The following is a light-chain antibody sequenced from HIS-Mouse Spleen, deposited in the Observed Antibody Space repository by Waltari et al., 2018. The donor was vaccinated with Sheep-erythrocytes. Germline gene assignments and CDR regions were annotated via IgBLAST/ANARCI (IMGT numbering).Light chain of an antibody. J-gene: IGLJ3*02. Sequence: QSALTQPASVSGSPGQSITISCTGTSSDVGGYNYVSWYQQHPGKAPKLMIYEVSKRPLGVSNRFAGAKSGNTASLTISGLQAEDEADYYCSSYTSSSTLGVFGGGTKLTVL. CDR3: SSYTSSSTLGV. CDR1: SSDVGGYNY. CDR2: EVS. V-gene: IGLV2-14*01.